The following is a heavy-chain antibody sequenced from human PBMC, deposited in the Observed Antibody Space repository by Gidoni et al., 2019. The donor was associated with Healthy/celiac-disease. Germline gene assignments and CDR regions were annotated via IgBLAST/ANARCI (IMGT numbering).Heavy chain of an antibody. CDR1: GYSFTSYW. CDR3: ARRGKVATMYYFDY. CDR2: IYPGDSDT. V-gene: IGHV5-51*01. D-gene: IGHD5-12*01. J-gene: IGHJ4*02. Sequence: ELPLVQSGAEVKKPGESLKISCKGSGYSFTSYWLGWARQMPGKGLAWMGIIYPGDSDTRYSPSFQGQVTISADKSISTADLQWSSLKASDTAMYYCARRGKVATMYYFDYWGQGTLVTVSS.